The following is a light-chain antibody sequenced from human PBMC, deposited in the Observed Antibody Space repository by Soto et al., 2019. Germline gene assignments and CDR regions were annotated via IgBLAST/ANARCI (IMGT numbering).Light chain of an antibody. V-gene: IGLV2-14*02. CDR3: QSFDRSQTYDNRLSGV. Sequence: QSALTQPASVSGSPGQSITISCTGTSSDFGNYQFVSWYQQHPGKVPKLILFEVSKRPSGVSGRFSGSKSGNTASLAITGLRAEDEATYYCQSFDRSQTYDNRLSGVFGGGTKLTVL. CDR1: SSDFGNYQF. J-gene: IGLJ3*02. CDR2: EVS.